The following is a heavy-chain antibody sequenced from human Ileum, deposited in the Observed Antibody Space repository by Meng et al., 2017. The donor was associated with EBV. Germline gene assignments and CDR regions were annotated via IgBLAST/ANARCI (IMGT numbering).Heavy chain of an antibody. J-gene: IGHJ5*02. CDR1: GSSISTTNW. Sequence: VRLQESGPGLVTPSDTLSLTCAVSGSSISTTNWWGWIRQPPGKGLEWIGHIYYTGSTNYNPSLKSRVTISVDTSKNQFSLNLTSVTAADTAVYYCARGTGTTFAWGQGTLVTVSS. CDR3: ARGTGTTFA. D-gene: IGHD1-1*01. CDR2: IYYTGST. V-gene: IGHV4-28*01.